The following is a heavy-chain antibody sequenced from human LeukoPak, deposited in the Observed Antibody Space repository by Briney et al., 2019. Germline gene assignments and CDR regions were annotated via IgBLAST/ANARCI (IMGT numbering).Heavy chain of an antibody. Sequence: PGGSLRLSCAASGLTFSKSALTWVRQAPGKGLEWVSTITDVGDIFYTYSVRGRLTISRDNSKNTVYMQMDGLRAEDTAVYYCTRDRGGSPTDVFDYWGQGTLVTVSS. J-gene: IGHJ4*02. CDR2: ITDVGDI. CDR3: TRDRGGSPTDVFDY. CDR1: GLTFSKSA. D-gene: IGHD2-15*01. V-gene: IGHV3-23*01.